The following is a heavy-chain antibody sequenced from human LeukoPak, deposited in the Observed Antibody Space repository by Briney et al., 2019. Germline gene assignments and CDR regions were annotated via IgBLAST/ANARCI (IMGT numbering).Heavy chain of an antibody. J-gene: IGHJ6*02. CDR3: ARFGVDYDMDV. D-gene: IGHD3-16*01. CDR2: IHYSGRA. CDR1: GGSINGHY. Sequence: SETLSLTCTVSGGSINGHYWTWIRQPPGKGLEWIGQIHYSGRADYNPSLKRRVTISVDTSKNQISLNLNSVTASDTAVYYCARFGVDYDMDVWGQGTTVAVSS. V-gene: IGHV4-59*11.